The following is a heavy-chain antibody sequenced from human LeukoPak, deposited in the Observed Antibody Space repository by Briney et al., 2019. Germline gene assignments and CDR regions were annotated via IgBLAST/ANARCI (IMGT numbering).Heavy chain of an antibody. CDR1: GFTFSSYG. CDR2: ISGSGGST. Sequence: GGSLRLSCAASGFTFSSYGMSWVRQAPGKGLEWVSAISGSGGSTYYADSVKGRFTISRDNSKNTLYLQMNSPRAEDTALYYCAKSPSSSWYLYYFDYWGQGTLVTVSS. CDR3: AKSPSSSWYLYYFDY. D-gene: IGHD6-13*01. V-gene: IGHV3-23*01. J-gene: IGHJ4*02.